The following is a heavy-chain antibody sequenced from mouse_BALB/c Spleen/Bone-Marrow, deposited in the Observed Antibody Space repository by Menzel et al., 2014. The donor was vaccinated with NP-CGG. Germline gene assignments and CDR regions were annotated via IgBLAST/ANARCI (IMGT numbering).Heavy chain of an antibody. D-gene: IGHD2-3*01. J-gene: IGHJ4*01. CDR2: IYPGDGDT. CDR1: GYAFSNSW. Sequence: VQLQQSGPELVKPGASVRISCKASGYAFSNSWMNWVKQRPGQGLEWIGRIYPGDGDTYYNGKFKGKATLTADKSSSTAYMQLSSLTSVDSAVYFCARSDGYRALDYWGQATSVTVSS. V-gene: IGHV1-82*01. CDR3: ARSDGYRALDY.